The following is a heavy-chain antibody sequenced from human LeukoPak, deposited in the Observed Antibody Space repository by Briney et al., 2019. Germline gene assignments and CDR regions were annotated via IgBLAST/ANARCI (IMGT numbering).Heavy chain of an antibody. Sequence: GGSLRLSCAASGFTFSSYGMHWVRQAPGKGLEWVAFIRYDGSNKYYADSVKGRFTISRDNSKNTLYLQMNSLRAEDTAVYYCAKDETPSAKVAAAGSYWGQGTLVTVSS. J-gene: IGHJ4*02. D-gene: IGHD6-13*01. CDR2: IRYDGSNK. CDR1: GFTFSSYG. V-gene: IGHV3-30*02. CDR3: AKDETPSAKVAAAGSY.